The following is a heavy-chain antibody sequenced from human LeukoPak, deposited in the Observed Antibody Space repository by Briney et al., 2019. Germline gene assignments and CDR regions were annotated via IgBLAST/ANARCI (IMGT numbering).Heavy chain of an antibody. V-gene: IGHV3-30*03. CDR3: ARARVLLWFGELDY. CDR2: ISYDGSNK. J-gene: IGHJ4*02. D-gene: IGHD3-10*01. Sequence: GGSLRLSCAASGFTFSSYGMHWVRQAPGKGLEWVAVISYDGSNKYYADSVKGRFTISRDNSKNTLYLQMNSLRAEDMAVYYCARARVLLWFGELDYWGQGTLVTVSS. CDR1: GFTFSSYG.